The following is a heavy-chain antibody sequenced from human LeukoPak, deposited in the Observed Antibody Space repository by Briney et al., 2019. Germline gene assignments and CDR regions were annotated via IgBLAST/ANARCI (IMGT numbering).Heavy chain of an antibody. Sequence: KSSETLSLTCTVSGGSIDSNSWTWIRQPPGKGLEWIGYIYYSGTTNYNPSLKSRVTMSVDMSKNQFSLKLSSVTAADTAVYYCARRSSSWKNWFDSWGQGTLVTVSS. J-gene: IGHJ5*01. V-gene: IGHV4-59*01. CDR2: IYYSGTT. D-gene: IGHD6-13*01. CDR1: GGSIDSNS. CDR3: ARRSSSWKNWFDS.